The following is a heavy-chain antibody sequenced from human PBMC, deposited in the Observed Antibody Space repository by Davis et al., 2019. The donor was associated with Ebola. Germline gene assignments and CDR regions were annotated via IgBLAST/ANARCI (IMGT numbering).Heavy chain of an antibody. V-gene: IGHV3-30*03. Sequence: GESLKISCAASGSTFSSYGMHWVRQAPGKGLEWAAVISYDGSNKYYADFVKGRFTISRDNSKNTLYLQMNSLRAEDTAVYYCAALHIDYGDYGGGYWGQGTLVTVSS. CDR1: GSTFSSYG. J-gene: IGHJ4*02. CDR2: ISYDGSNK. CDR3: AALHIDYGDYGGGY. D-gene: IGHD4-17*01.